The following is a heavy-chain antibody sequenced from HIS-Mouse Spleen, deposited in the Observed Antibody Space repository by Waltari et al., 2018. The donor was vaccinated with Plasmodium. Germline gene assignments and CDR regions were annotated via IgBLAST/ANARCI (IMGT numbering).Heavy chain of an antibody. D-gene: IGHD2-15*01. J-gene: IGHJ3*02. CDR2: IYSGGST. CDR3: ARGYCSGGSCYSAFDI. Sequence: EVQLVESGGGLVQPGGSLRLSCAASGFPVSSNYMSWVRQAPGKGLEWVSVIYSGGSTYYADSVKGRFTISRDNSKNTLYLQMNSLRAEDTAVYYCARGYCSGGSCYSAFDIWGQGTMVTVSS. CDR1: GFPVSSNY. V-gene: IGHV3-66*01.